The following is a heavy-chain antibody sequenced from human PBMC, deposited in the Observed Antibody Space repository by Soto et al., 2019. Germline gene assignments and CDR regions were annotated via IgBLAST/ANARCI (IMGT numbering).Heavy chain of an antibody. D-gene: IGHD3-10*01. J-gene: IGHJ4*02. V-gene: IGHV3-23*01. CDR2: ISGGGETT. CDR3: AKDDVSMVRGILDH. CDR1: GITFSAYA. Sequence: EVQLLESGGDLVQPWGSLRLSCAASGITFSAYAMTWVRQAPGKGLEWVASISGGGETTFYTDSVKGRFTISRDNSWNSVYLQMNDLGPEDTAVYYCAKDDVSMVRGILDHWGQGTLVTVSS.